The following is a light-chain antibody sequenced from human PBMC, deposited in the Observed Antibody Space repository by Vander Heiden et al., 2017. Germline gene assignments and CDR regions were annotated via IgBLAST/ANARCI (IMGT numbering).Light chain of an antibody. CDR1: GSDVGNYNF. CDR3: TSYAGSNNWV. Sequence: QSALTQPPSPSGSPGQSVSISCTGTGSDVGNYNFVSWYQQHPGKAPKLIIYEVSKRPSGVPHRFSGSKSGNTASLTVSGLQAEDEADYYCTSYAGSNNWVFGGGTKLTVL. CDR2: EVS. J-gene: IGLJ3*02. V-gene: IGLV2-8*01.